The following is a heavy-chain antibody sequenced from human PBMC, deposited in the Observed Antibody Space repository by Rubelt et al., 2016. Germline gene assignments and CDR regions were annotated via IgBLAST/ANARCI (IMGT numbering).Heavy chain of an antibody. Sequence: EVQLLESGGGLVQPGGSLRLSCAASGFTFSNYDMHWVRQAPGKGLEWVAKIKPDGSEKYTWDPVKGRFTIPRENAKNSLYAQMDSLRAEERAGYYCAREMAGSWVVWGQGTTVTVSS. CDR2: IKPDGSEK. J-gene: IGHJ6*02. D-gene: IGHD6-19*01. V-gene: IGHV3-7*01. CDR3: AREMAGSWVV. CDR1: GFTFSNYD.